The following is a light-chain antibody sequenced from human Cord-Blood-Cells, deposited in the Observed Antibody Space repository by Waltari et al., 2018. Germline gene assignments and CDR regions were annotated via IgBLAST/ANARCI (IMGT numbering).Light chain of an antibody. Sequence: QSVLTQPPSVSGAPGQRVTISCTGSSPNIGAGYDVHWYQQLPATAPKLLIYGNSNRPSGVPDRFSGSKSGTSASLAITGLQAEDEADYYCQSYDSSLSGSVFGGGTKLTVL. CDR3: QSYDSSLSGSV. CDR1: SPNIGAGYD. V-gene: IGLV1-40*01. CDR2: GNS. J-gene: IGLJ3*02.